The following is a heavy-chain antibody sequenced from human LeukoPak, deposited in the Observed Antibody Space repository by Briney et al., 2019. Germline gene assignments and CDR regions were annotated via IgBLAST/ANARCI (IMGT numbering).Heavy chain of an antibody. V-gene: IGHV3-11*01. Sequence: GGSLRLSCAASGFTFSDYYMSWIRQAPGKGLEWVSYTDRSGSTTNYADSVRGRFTISRDNAKNSLYLQMHSLRAEDTALYYCARGHFGHDYWGQGTLVTVSA. J-gene: IGHJ4*02. CDR3: ARGHFGHDY. CDR1: GFTFSDYY. D-gene: IGHD3-10*01. CDR2: TDRSGSTT.